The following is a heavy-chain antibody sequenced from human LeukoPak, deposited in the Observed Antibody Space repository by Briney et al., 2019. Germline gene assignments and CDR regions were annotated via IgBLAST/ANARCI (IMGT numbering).Heavy chain of an antibody. Sequence: GGSLRLSCAASGFTFSSYGMHWVRQAPGKGLEWVAFIQYDGSYKYYADSVKGRLTISRDNSKNTLYLQMNSLRAEDTAVYYCAREAGAVAGTFDYWGQGTLVTVSS. CDR1: GFTFSSYG. J-gene: IGHJ4*02. CDR3: AREAGAVAGTFDY. D-gene: IGHD6-19*01. V-gene: IGHV3-30*02. CDR2: IQYDGSYK.